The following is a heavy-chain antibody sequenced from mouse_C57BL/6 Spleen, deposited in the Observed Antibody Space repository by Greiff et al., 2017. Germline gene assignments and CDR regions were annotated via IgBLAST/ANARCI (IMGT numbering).Heavy chain of an antibody. CDR1: GYTFTSYW. D-gene: IGHD2-3*01. Sequence: VQLQQPGAELVKPGASVKLSCKASGYTFTSYWMQWVKQRPGQGLEWIGEIDPSDSYTNYNQKFKGKATLTVDTSSSTAYMQLSSLTSEDSAVYYCARGGLLRDAMDYWGQGTSVTVSS. J-gene: IGHJ4*01. CDR2: IDPSDSYT. CDR3: ARGGLLRDAMDY. V-gene: IGHV1-50*01.